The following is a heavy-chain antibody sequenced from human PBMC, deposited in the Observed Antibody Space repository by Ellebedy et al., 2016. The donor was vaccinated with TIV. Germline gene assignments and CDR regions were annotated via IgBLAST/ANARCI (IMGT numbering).Heavy chain of an antibody. Sequence: MPSETLSLTCNVSGGSLSRYYWSWIRQPPGKGLEFIGYIYYIGITNYNPSLASRVAISIDTSENQFSLRLSSVTAADTAVYYCAAYYGGRFDYWGQGTLVTVSS. CDR2: IYYIGIT. CDR3: AAYYGGRFDY. CDR1: GGSLSRYY. D-gene: IGHD4-23*01. V-gene: IGHV4-59*01. J-gene: IGHJ4*02.